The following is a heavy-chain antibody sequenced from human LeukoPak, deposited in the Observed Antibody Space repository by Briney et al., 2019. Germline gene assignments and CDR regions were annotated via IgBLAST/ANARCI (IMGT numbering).Heavy chain of an antibody. CDR2: IYYSGST. V-gene: IGHV4-39*07. J-gene: IGHJ6*03. CDR3: ARSLRADYYYYYMDV. Sequence: SETLSLTCTVSGGSISSSSYYWGWLRQPPGTGLEWIGSIYYSGSTYYNPSLKSRVTISVDTSKNQFSLKLSSVTAADTAVYYCARSLRADYYYYYMDVWGKGTTVTVSS. D-gene: IGHD1-26*01. CDR1: GGSISSSSYY.